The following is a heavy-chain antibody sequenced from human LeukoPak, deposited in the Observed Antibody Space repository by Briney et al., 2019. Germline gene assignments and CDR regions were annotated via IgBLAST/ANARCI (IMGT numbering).Heavy chain of an antibody. Sequence: PGGSLRLSCAASGFTFDDYAMHWVRQAPGKGLEWVSGISWNSGSIGYADSVKGRFTISRDNAKNSLYLQMNSLRAEDTALYYCAKEERDNDSSSFDYWGQGTLVTVCS. D-gene: IGHD6-6*01. CDR2: ISWNSGSI. CDR1: GFTFDDYA. CDR3: AKEERDNDSSSFDY. J-gene: IGHJ4*02. V-gene: IGHV3-9*01.